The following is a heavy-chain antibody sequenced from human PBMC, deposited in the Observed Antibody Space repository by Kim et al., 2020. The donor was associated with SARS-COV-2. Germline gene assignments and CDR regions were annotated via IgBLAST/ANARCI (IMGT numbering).Heavy chain of an antibody. Sequence: SLKSRVTISVDTSKNQFSLKLSSVTAADTAVYYCARLYDSSGYYYEEVFYWGQGTLVTVSS. CDR3: ARLYDSSGYYYEEVFY. J-gene: IGHJ4*02. D-gene: IGHD3-22*01. V-gene: IGHV4-39*01.